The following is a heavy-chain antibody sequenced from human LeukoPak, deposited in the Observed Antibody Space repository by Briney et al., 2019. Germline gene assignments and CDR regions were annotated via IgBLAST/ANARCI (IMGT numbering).Heavy chain of an antibody. Sequence: PSETLSLTCSVSGGSISEISYYWGWIRQPPGKGLEWIGNIYYSGTTYNNPSLESRVVISVDTSRNQFSLKLTSVTATDTAVYYCARRGVVGATGFDFWGQGILVTVSS. CDR2: IYYSGTT. J-gene: IGHJ4*02. CDR1: GGSISEISYY. V-gene: IGHV4-39*01. D-gene: IGHD1-26*01. CDR3: ARRGVVGATGFDF.